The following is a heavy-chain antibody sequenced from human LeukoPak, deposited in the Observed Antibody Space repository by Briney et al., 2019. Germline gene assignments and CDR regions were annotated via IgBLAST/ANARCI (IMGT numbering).Heavy chain of an antibody. D-gene: IGHD1-26*01. V-gene: IGHV3-74*01. CDR1: GFTFDDYA. CDR2: INSDGSST. CDR3: ARVSSGSYFGYYYYYYMDV. Sequence: GRSLRLSCAASGFTFDDYAMHWVRQAPGKGLVWVSRINSDGSSTSYADSVKGRFTISRDNAKNTLYLQMNSLRAEDTAVYYCARVSSGSYFGYYYYYYMDVWGKGTTVTVSS. J-gene: IGHJ6*03.